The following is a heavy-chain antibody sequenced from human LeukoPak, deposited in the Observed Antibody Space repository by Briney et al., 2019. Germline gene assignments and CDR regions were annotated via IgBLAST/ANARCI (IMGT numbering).Heavy chain of an antibody. CDR2: INPNSGGT. CDR3: AREGGGGFNAFDI. CDR1: GYTFTGYY. J-gene: IGHJ3*02. D-gene: IGHD3-16*01. V-gene: IGHV1-2*02. Sequence: ASVKVSCKASGYTFTGYYMHWVRQAPGQGLEWMGWINPNSGGTNYAQKFQGRVTMTRDTSISTAYMELSRLRSDDMAVYYCAREGGGGFNAFDIWGQGTMVTVSS.